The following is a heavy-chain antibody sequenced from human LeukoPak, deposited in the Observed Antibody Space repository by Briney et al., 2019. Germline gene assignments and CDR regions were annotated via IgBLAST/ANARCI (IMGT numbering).Heavy chain of an antibody. CDR2: ISSNNINT. D-gene: IGHD2-8*01. V-gene: IGHV3-9*01. CDR3: AKDQYCPNSSCPIDY. J-gene: IGHJ4*01. CDR1: GFSYDGFA. Sequence: GRSLRLSCTTSGFSYDGFAMHWVRQAPGRGLEWVSGISSNNINTGYADSVMGRFTISRDNAKNLMYLQMNSLRPEDTAFYYCAKDQYCPNSSCPIDYWGHGTLVTVSS.